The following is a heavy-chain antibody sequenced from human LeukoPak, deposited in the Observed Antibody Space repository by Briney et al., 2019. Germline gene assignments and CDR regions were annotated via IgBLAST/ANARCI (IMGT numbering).Heavy chain of an antibody. CDR3: ARLRGRAVTTVTYYYYYYMDV. V-gene: IGHV4-61*02. Sequence: PSETLSLTCTVSGGSISSGSYYWNWMRQPAGKGLEWIGRIYTSGSTNYNPSLNSRVTISVDTSKNQFSLNLSSVTAADTAVYYCARLRGRAVTTVTYYYYYYMDVWGKGTTLTVSS. CDR1: GGSISSGSYY. CDR2: IYTSGST. D-gene: IGHD4-11*01. J-gene: IGHJ6*03.